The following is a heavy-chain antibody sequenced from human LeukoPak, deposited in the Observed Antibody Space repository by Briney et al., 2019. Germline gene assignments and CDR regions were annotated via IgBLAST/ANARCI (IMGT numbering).Heavy chain of an antibody. J-gene: IGHJ5*02. CDR1: GFTVSGNY. D-gene: IGHD6-13*01. V-gene: IGHV3-66*01. Sequence: GGSLRLSCAASGFTVSGNYMSWVRQAPGKGLEWVSLIDSGGSTNYAESVKGRFTISRDHSKNTLYLQMNSLRAEDTAVYYCARDRSHQRRFHSSREENWFDPWGQGTLVTVSS. CDR2: IDSGGST. CDR3: ARDRSHQRRFHSSREENWFDP.